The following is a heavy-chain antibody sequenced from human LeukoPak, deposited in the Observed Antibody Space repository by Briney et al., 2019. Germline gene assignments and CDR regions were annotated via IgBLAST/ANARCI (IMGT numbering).Heavy chain of an antibody. CDR3: TPGIAVAF. J-gene: IGHJ4*02. CDR1: GFTFSGSA. CDR2: IRSRANSYAS. D-gene: IGHD6-19*01. Sequence: GGSLRLSCAASGFTFSGSAMHWVRQASRKGLEWAGRIRSRANSYASAYAASVKGRFTISRDDSKNTAYLQMNSLKTEDTAVYYCTPGIAVAFWGQGTLVTVSS. V-gene: IGHV3-73*01.